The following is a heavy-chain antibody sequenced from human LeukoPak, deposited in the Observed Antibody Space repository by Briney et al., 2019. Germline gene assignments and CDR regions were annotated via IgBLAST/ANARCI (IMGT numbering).Heavy chain of an antibody. Sequence: ASVKVSCKASGGTFSSYAISWVRQAPGQGLEWMGRIIPILGIANYAQKFQGRVTITADKSTSTAYMELSSLRSEDTAVYYYARVIAAESKGVDYWGQGTLVTVSS. CDR2: IIPILGIA. J-gene: IGHJ4*02. CDR3: ARVIAAESKGVDY. D-gene: IGHD6-13*01. V-gene: IGHV1-69*04. CDR1: GGTFSSYA.